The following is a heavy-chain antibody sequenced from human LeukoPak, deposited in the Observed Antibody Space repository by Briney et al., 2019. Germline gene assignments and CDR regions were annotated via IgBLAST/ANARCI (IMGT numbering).Heavy chain of an antibody. V-gene: IGHV3-21*01. CDR2: ISSSSSYI. CDR3: ARDKYGDYFFDS. J-gene: IGHJ4*02. Sequence: PGGSLRLSCAASGFTFTTHTMNWVRQAPGKGLEWVSSISSSSSYIYYADSVKGRFTISRDNAKSSLYLQMNSLRAEDTAVYYCARDKYGDYFFDSWGQGALVTVSS. CDR1: GFTFTTHT. D-gene: IGHD4-17*01.